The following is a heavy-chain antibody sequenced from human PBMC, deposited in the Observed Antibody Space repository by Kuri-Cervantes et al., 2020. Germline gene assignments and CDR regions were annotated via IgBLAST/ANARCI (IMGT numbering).Heavy chain of an antibody. J-gene: IGHJ4*02. CDR1: GGSISNYY. CDR3: ARVVGSGSYYPLY. D-gene: IGHD3-10*01. V-gene: IGHV4-4*07. CDR2: IYISGSP. Sequence: SETLSLTCTVFGGSISNYYWTWIRQPAGQGLEWIGRIYISGSPNYNPSLKSRVTISVDTSKNQFSLKLTSVTTADTAVYYCARVVGSGSYYPLYWGQGTLVTVSS.